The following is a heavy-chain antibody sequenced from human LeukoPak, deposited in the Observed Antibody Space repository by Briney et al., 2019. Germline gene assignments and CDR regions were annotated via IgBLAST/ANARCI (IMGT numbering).Heavy chain of an antibody. CDR1: GFTFSSYS. D-gene: IGHD3-16*02. Sequence: GGSLRLSCAASGFTFSSYSMNWVRQAPGKGLEWVSSISSSSSYIYYADSVKGRFTISRDNAKNSLYLQMNSLRAEDTAVYYCATASERDYDYVLGSYRSTFDYWGQGTLVTVSS. J-gene: IGHJ4*02. CDR3: ATASERDYDYVLGSYRSTFDY. CDR2: ISSSSSYI. V-gene: IGHV3-21*01.